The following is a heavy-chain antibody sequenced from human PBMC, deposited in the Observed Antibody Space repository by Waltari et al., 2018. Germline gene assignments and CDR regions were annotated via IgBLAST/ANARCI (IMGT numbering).Heavy chain of an antibody. Sequence: QVQLVQSGAEVKKPGSSVKVYCKASGGTFSSYAISWVRQAPGQGLEWMGRIIPIFGTANYAQKFQGRVTITADKSTSTAYMELSSLRSEDTAVYYCARDLVQGVIPPYYFDYWGQGTLVTVSS. J-gene: IGHJ4*02. CDR2: IIPIFGTA. CDR1: GGTFSSYA. CDR3: ARDLVQGVIPPYYFDY. V-gene: IGHV1-69*08. D-gene: IGHD3-10*01.